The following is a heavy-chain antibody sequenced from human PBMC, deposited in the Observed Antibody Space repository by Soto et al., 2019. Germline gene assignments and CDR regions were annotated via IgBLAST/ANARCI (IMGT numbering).Heavy chain of an antibody. CDR1: GASISRGAYY. J-gene: IGHJ5*02. D-gene: IGHD7-27*01. V-gene: IGHV4-31*03. CDR2: IYYSGSA. CDR3: ARGVLANWGPENWFDP. Sequence: QVQLQESGPGLVKPSQTLSLTCSVSGASISRGAYYWSWIRQHPGKGLEWIGNIYYSGSAYYNPSLMSGVAISVDTSQNQFSLRLSSVTAADTAVYYCARGVLANWGPENWFDPWGQGTLVTVSS.